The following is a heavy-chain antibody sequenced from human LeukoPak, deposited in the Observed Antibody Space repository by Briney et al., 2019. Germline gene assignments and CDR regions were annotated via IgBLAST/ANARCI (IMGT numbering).Heavy chain of an antibody. Sequence: SETLSLTCAVSGGSISSGGYSWSWIRQPPGKGLEWIGYIYHSGSTYYNPSLKSRVTISVDRSKNQFSLNLNSVTAADTAVYYCARADILTGYSYWYFDLRGRGTLVTVSS. D-gene: IGHD3-9*01. J-gene: IGHJ2*01. CDR1: GGSISSGGYS. CDR2: IYHSGST. CDR3: ARADILTGYSYWYFDL. V-gene: IGHV4-30-2*01.